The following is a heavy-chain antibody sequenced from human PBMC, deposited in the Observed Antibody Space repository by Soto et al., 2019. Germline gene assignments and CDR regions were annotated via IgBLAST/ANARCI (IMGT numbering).Heavy chain of an antibody. D-gene: IGHD3-3*01. J-gene: IGHJ6*02. V-gene: IGHV1-69*01. CDR1: GGTFSSYA. CDR2: LIPIFGTA. Sequence: QVKLVQSGAEVKKPGSSVKVSCKASGGTFSSYAISWVRQAPGQGLEWMGGLIPIFGTAHYAQKFQGRVTITADESTSTAYMELSSLRSEDTAVYYCARHDPNYDFWSGYYSREGYYYYGMDVWGQGTTVTDS. CDR3: ARHDPNYDFWSGYYSREGYYYYGMDV.